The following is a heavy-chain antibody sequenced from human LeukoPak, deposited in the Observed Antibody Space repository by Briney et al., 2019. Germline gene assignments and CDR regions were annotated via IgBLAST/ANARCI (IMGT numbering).Heavy chain of an antibody. D-gene: IGHD3-22*01. Sequence: SETLSLTCAVYGGSFSGYYWTWIRQPPGLGLEWIGEINHSGTTNYNPSLKSRLTISVDTSKNQFSLKLSSVTAADTAVYHCARGPYLYSSALYYMDVWGKGTTVTVSS. V-gene: IGHV4-34*01. CDR2: INHSGTT. CDR3: ARGPYLYSSALYYMDV. CDR1: GGSFSGYY. J-gene: IGHJ6*03.